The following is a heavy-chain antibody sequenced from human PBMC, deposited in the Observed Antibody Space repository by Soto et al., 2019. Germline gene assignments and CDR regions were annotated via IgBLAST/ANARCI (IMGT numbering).Heavy chain of an antibody. J-gene: IGHJ6*02. CDR3: TTDPYCSSTSCYGEYYYYGMDV. CDR1: GFTFSNAW. CDR2: IKSKTDGGTT. V-gene: IGHV3-15*01. Sequence: EVQLVESGGGLVKPGGSLRLSCAASGFTFSNAWMSWVRQAPGKGLEWVGRIKSKTDGGTTDYAAPVKGRFTISRDDSKNTLYLQMNSLKTEDTAVCYCTTDPYCSSTSCYGEYYYYGMDVWGQGTTVTVSS. D-gene: IGHD2-2*01.